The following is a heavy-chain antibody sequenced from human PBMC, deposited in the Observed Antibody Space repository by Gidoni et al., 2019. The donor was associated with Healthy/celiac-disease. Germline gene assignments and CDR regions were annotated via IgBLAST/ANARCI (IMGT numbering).Heavy chain of an antibody. Sequence: GASVKLSRKAPGGPSSSHAISWVRQAPGQGLELMGGIIPIFCTANYAQKFQGRVTITADESTSTAYMERSSLRSEDTAVYYCAGGSYDYVWGGYRYDAFDIWGQGTMVTVSS. CDR2: IIPIFCTA. CDR3: AGGSYDYVWGGYRYDAFDI. V-gene: IGHV1-69*01. CDR1: GGPSSSHA. D-gene: IGHD3-16*02. J-gene: IGHJ3*02.